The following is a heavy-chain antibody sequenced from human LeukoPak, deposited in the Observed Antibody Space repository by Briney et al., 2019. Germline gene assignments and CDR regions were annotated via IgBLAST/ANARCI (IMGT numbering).Heavy chain of an antibody. CDR3: AKDRGPYYYGSGSANFDY. V-gene: IGHV3-30*04. Sequence: PGRSLRLSCAASGFTFSSYAMHWVRQAPGKGLEWVAVISYDGSNKYYADSVKGRFTISRDNSKNTLYLQMNSLRAEDTAVYYCAKDRGPYYYGSGSANFDYWGQGTLVSVSS. D-gene: IGHD3-10*01. J-gene: IGHJ4*02. CDR1: GFTFSSYA. CDR2: ISYDGSNK.